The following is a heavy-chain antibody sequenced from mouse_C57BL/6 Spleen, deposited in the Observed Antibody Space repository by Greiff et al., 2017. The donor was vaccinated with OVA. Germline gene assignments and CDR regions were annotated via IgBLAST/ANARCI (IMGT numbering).Heavy chain of an antibody. CDR3: ARYGYEGYYFDY. CDR1: GYTFTDYN. Sequence: EVQLQQSGPELVKPGASVKMSCKASGYTFTDYNMHWVKQSHGKSLEWIGYINPNNGGTSYNQKFKGKATLTVNKSSSTAYMELRSLTSEDSAVYYCARYGYEGYYFDYWGQGTTLTVSS. V-gene: IGHV1-22*01. D-gene: IGHD2-2*01. CDR2: INPNNGGT. J-gene: IGHJ2*01.